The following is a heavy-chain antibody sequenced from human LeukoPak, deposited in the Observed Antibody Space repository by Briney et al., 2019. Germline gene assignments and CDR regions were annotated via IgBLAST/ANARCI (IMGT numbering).Heavy chain of an antibody. CDR3: AREWTGYYVFDY. CDR2: ISAYNGNT. J-gene: IGHJ4*02. D-gene: IGHD3/OR15-3a*01. CDR1: GYTFTSHG. Sequence: ASVKVSCKASGYTFTSHGISWVRQAPGQGLEWMGWISAYNGNTNYAQKFQGRVTMTTDTSTSTAYMELRSLRSDDTAVYYCAREWTGYYVFDYWGQGTLVTVSP. V-gene: IGHV1-18*04.